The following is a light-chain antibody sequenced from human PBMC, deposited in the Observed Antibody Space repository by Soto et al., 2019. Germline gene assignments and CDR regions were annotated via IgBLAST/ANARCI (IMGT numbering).Light chain of an antibody. Sequence: QAVVTQPPSASGTPGQRVTISCSGSSSNIGSNTVNWYQQLPGTAPKLLIYNNNQRPSGVPDRFSGSKSGTSASLAISGLQSEDEADYYCAAWDDSLNGPDVVFGGGTKVTVL. CDR3: AAWDDSLNGPDVV. CDR1: SSNIGSNT. CDR2: NNN. V-gene: IGLV1-44*01. J-gene: IGLJ2*01.